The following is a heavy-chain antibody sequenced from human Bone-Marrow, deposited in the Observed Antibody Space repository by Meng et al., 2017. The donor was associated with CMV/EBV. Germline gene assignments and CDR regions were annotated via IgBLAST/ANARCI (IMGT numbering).Heavy chain of an antibody. CDR1: GSVSGYY. D-gene: IGHD2-2*01. CDR3: ARGGYCSTSCYYNWFDP. V-gene: IGHV4-34*01. CDR2: INHSGST. J-gene: IGHJ5*02. Sequence: GSVSGYYWSWIRQPPGKGLEWIGEINHSGSTNYNPSLKSRVTISVDTSKNQFSLKLSSVTAADTAVYYCARGGYCSTSCYYNWFDPWGQGTLVTVSS.